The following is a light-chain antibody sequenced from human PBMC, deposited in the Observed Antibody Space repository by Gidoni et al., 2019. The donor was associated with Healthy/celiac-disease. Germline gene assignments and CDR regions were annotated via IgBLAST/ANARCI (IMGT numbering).Light chain of an antibody. J-gene: IGKJ1*01. Sequence: DFQMTQSPSSLSASVVDRVTITCRASQSISSYLNWYQQKPGKAPKLLIYAASSLQSGVPSRFSGRGSGTDFTLTISSLQPEDFATYYCQQSYSTPAFGQGTKVEIK. CDR2: AAS. V-gene: IGKV1-39*01. CDR1: QSISSY. CDR3: QQSYSTPA.